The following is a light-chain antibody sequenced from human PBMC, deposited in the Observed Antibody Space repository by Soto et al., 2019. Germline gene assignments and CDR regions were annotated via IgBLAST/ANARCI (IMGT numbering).Light chain of an antibody. CDR2: DVS. CDR1: SSDVGGYNY. CDR3: SSYTSSSTPYV. J-gene: IGLJ1*01. V-gene: IGLV2-14*01. Sequence: LTQPASVSGSPGQSITISCTGTSSDVGGYNYVSWYQQHPGKAPKVMIYDVSNRPSGVSNRFSGSKSGNTASLTISGLQAEDEADYYCSSYTSSSTPYVFGTGTKVTVL.